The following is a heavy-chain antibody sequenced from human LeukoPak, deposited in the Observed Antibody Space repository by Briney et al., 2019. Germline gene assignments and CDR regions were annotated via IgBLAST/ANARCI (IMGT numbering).Heavy chain of an antibody. J-gene: IGHJ5*02. CDR2: IYDSGTT. CDR1: GFTFSDYY. D-gene: IGHD1-1*01. V-gene: IGHV4-59*08. Sequence: GSLRLSCAASGFTFSDYYMSWIRQAPGKGLEWIGCIYDSGTTYYNPSLKSRVTISMDTSKNQLSLKLSSVTAADTAVFYCARHFDGPHPEGNSRLKWFDPWGQGTLATVSS. CDR3: ARHFDGPHPEGNSRLKWFDP.